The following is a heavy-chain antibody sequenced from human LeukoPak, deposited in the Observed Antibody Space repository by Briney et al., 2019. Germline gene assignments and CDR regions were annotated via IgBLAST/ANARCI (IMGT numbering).Heavy chain of an antibody. CDR2: INPNSGGT. CDR3: ARESSGSYTPAYYYYMDV. D-gene: IGHD3-10*01. J-gene: IGHJ6*03. V-gene: IGHV1-2*02. CDR1: GYTFTGYY. Sequence: GASVKVSCKASGYTFTGYYMHWVRQAPGQGLEWMGWINPNSGGTNYAQKFQGRVTMTRDTSISTAYMELSRPRSDDTAVYYCARESSGSYTPAYYYYMDVWGKGTTATVSS.